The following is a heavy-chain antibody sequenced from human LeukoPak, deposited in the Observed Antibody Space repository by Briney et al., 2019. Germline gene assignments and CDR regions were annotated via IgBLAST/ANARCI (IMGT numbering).Heavy chain of an antibody. Sequence: ASVKVSCKASGYTFTGYYMHWVRQAPGQGLEWMGWINPNSGGTNYAQKFQERVTITRDMSTSTAYMELSSLRSEDTAVYYCAAVSGFYSNTFDYWGQGTLVTVSS. J-gene: IGHJ4*02. V-gene: IGHV1-2*02. CDR3: AAVSGFYSNTFDY. CDR2: INPNSGGT. D-gene: IGHD3-3*01. CDR1: GYTFTGYY.